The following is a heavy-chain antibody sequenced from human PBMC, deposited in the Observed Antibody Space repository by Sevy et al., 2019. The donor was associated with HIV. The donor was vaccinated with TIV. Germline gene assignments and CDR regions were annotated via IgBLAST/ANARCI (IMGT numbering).Heavy chain of an antibody. CDR3: AKDPLRHSHTVPAARERDWFDP. J-gene: IGHJ5*02. CDR1: GFTFSSYA. CDR2: ISGSGGST. D-gene: IGHD2-2*01. V-gene: IGHV3-23*01. Sequence: GGSLRLSCAASGFTFSSYAMSWVRQAPGKGLESVSAISGSGGSTYYADSVKGRFTISRDNSKNTLYLQMNSLRAEDTAVYYCAKDPLRHSHTVPAARERDWFDPWGQGTLVTVSS.